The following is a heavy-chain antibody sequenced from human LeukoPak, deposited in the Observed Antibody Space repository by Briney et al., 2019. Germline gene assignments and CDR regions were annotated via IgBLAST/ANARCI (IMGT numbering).Heavy chain of an antibody. D-gene: IGHD5-12*01. CDR3: GRDLDVDIVATIAN. CDR2: ISRYGDTI. J-gene: IGHJ4*02. CDR1: GFTFSDYY. V-gene: IGHV3-11*01. Sequence: GGSLRLSCAASGFTFSDYYMSWIRQAPGKGLERVSYISRYGDTIYYADSVKGRFTISRDNAKNSLYLQMNSLRTEDTAVYYCGRDLDVDIVATIANWGQGTLVTVSS.